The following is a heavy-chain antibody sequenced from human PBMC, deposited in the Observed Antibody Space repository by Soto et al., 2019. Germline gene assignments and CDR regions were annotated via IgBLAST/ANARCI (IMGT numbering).Heavy chain of an antibody. V-gene: IGHV3-74*01. Sequence: GGSLRLSCAASGFTFSNYWMHWVRQAPGKGLVWVSRINGDGTSTAYADSVKGRFTISRDNAKNTLYMEMSSLRVEDTAVYYCARELGNSVLPLDYWGQGALVTVSS. D-gene: IGHD3-16*01. CDR1: GFTFSNYW. CDR3: ARELGNSVLPLDY. CDR2: INGDGTST. J-gene: IGHJ4*02.